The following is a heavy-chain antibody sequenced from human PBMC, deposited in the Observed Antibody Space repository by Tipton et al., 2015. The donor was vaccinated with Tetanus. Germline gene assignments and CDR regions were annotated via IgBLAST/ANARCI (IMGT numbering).Heavy chain of an antibody. J-gene: IGHJ1*01. D-gene: IGHD2-8*02. V-gene: IGHV4-61*08. CDR2: VHYSGRT. CDR3: AGVTAQRTELYFEH. CDR1: GGSVRSGDYD. Sequence: TLSLTCTVSGGSVRSGDYDWNWIRQPPGKGLEWIGYVHYSGRTNKSPSLKSRVTLSIDKSKNQFSLRLTSVTAAGTAAYYCAGVTAQRTELYFEHWGQGTQVTVSS.